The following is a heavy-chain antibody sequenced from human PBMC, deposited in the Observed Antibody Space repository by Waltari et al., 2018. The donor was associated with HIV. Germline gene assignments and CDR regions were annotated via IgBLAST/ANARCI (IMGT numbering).Heavy chain of an antibody. V-gene: IGHV1-2*02. Sequence: QVQLVQSGAEVQKPGTSVKVACKASRYTFTGHYMHWVRQASGQGLEWMGWINPNSGGTKYAQKFQDRVTMTRDTSISTAYMELSRLRSDDTAVYYCARSITMIVVLIAWGYGMDVWGQGTTVTVSS. CDR2: INPNSGGT. D-gene: IGHD3-22*01. J-gene: IGHJ6*02. CDR1: RYTFTGHY. CDR3: ARSITMIVVLIAWGYGMDV.